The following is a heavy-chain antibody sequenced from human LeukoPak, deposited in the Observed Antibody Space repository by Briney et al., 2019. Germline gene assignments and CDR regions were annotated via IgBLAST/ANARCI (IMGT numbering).Heavy chain of an antibody. J-gene: IGHJ4*02. CDR1: GFTFSSYA. CDR3: AKATGYSSSWTLFDY. Sequence: GGSLRLSCAASGFTFSSYAMSWVRQAPGKGLEWVSAISGSGGSTYYADSVKGRFTISRDNSKNTLYLQMNSLRAEDTAVYYCAKATGYSSSWTLFDYWGQGTLVTVSS. V-gene: IGHV3-23*01. CDR2: ISGSGGST. D-gene: IGHD6-13*01.